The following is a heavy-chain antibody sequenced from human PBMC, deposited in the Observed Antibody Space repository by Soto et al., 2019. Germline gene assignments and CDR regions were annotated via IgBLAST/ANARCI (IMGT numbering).Heavy chain of an antibody. D-gene: IGHD5-12*01. CDR3: ARAFSGYPFDY. Sequence: QAPGQGLEWMGIINPSGGSTSYAQKFQGRVTMTRDTSTSTVYMELSSLRSEDTAVYYCARAFSGYPFDYWGQGTLVTVSS. CDR2: INPSGGST. V-gene: IGHV1-46*03. J-gene: IGHJ4*02.